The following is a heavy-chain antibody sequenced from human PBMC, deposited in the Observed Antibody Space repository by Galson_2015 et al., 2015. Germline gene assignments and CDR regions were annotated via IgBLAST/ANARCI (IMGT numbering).Heavy chain of an antibody. D-gene: IGHD2-21*01. J-gene: IGHJ4*02. CDR3: TTDRVPFRPWADY. CDR1: GFTFNNAW. Sequence: SLRLSCAASGFTFNNAWMSWVRQAPGKGLEWVGRIKSKTDDGTTDYAAPVKGRFTISRDDSKNTLYLQMNSLETEDTAVYYCTTDRVPFRPWADYWGQGTLVTVSS. V-gene: IGHV3-15*01. CDR2: IKSKTDDGTT.